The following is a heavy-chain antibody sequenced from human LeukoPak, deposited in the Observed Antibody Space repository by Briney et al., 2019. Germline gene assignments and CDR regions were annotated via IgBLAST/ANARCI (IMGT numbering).Heavy chain of an antibody. J-gene: IGHJ3*02. D-gene: IGHD3-10*02. CDR2: INHSGST. V-gene: IGHV4-34*01. Sequence: SETLSLTCAVYGGSFSGYYWSWIRQPPGKGLEWIGEINHSGSTNYNPSLKSRVTISVDTSKNQFSLKLSSVTAADTAVYYCARVFLAEGASDIWGQGTMVTVSS. CDR1: GGSFSGYY. CDR3: ARVFLAEGASDI.